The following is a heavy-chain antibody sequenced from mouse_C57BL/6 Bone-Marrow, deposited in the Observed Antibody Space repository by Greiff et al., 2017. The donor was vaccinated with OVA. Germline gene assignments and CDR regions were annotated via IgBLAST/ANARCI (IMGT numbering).Heavy chain of an antibody. Sequence: QVHVKQSGAELVKPGASVKISCKASGYAFSSYWMNWVKQRPGKGLEWIGQIYPGDGDTNYNGKFKGKATLTADKSSSTAYMQLSSLTSEDSAVYFCARYSPYAMDYWGQGTSVTVSS. D-gene: IGHD2-12*01. CDR1: GYAFSSYW. V-gene: IGHV1-80*01. J-gene: IGHJ4*01. CDR2: IYPGDGDT. CDR3: ARYSPYAMDY.